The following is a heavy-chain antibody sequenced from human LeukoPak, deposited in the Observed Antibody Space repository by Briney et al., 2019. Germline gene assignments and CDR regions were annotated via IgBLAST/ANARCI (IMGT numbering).Heavy chain of an antibody. D-gene: IGHD3-10*01. CDR2: IIPIFGTA. CDR3: ARGLTYYYGSGSYYY. V-gene: IGHV1-69*13. CDR1: GGTFSSYA. Sequence: GASVKVSCKASGGTFSSYAISWVRQAPGQGLEWMGGIIPIFGTANYAQKFQGRVTITADESTSTAYMELSSLRSEDTAVYYCARGLTYYYGSGSYYYWGQGTLVTVSS. J-gene: IGHJ4*02.